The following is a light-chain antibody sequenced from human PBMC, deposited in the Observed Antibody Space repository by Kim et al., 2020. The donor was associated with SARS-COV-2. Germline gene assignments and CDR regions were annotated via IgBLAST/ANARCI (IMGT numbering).Light chain of an antibody. CDR1: SSNIGSNT. V-gene: IGLV1-44*01. Sequence: PGQRVTISCSGSSSNIGSNTVNWYQQPPGTAPKLLIYSNNQRPSGVPDRFSGSKSGTSASLAISGLQSEDEADYYCAAWDDSLHVVFGGGTQLTVL. CDR3: AAWDDSLHVV. CDR2: SNN. J-gene: IGLJ2*01.